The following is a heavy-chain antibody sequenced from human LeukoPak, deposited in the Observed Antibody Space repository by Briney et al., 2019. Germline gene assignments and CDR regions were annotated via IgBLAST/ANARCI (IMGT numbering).Heavy chain of an antibody. CDR3: ARSREGYNLFDY. CDR2: ISGGSSTI. J-gene: IGHJ4*02. V-gene: IGHV3-48*04. Sequence: GGSLRLSCAASGFTFGSYNMNWVRQAPGKGLEWVSYISGGSSTIYYADSVKGRFTISRDNAKNSLYLQMNSLRAEDTAVYYCARSREGYNLFDYWGQGTLVTVSS. CDR1: GFTFGSYN. D-gene: IGHD5-24*01.